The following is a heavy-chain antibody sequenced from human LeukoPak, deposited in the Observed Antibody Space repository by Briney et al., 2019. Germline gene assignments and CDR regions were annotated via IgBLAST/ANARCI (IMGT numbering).Heavy chain of an antibody. CDR1: GYTFTSYG. J-gene: IGHJ5*02. D-gene: IGHD5-12*01. CDR3: ARVVGSGYAQGWFDP. CDR2: IIPIFGTA. V-gene: IGHV1-69*06. Sequence: SVKVSCKASGYTFTSYGISWVRQAPGQGLEWMGGIIPIFGTANYAQKFQGRVTITADKSTSTAYMELSSLRSEDTAVYYCARVVGSGYAQGWFDPWGQGTLVTVSS.